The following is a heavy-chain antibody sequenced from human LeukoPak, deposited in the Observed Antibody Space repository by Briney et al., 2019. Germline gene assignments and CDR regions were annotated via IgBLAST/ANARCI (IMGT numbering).Heavy chain of an antibody. CDR3: ATFTIPPSAVFDY. CDR1: GYSFTSYW. CDR2: IYPGDSDT. Sequence: GESLKISCKGSGYSFTSYWIGWVRQMPGKGLEWMGIIYPGDSDTTYSPSFPGQVTISADKSISTAYLQWSSLKASDTAMYYCATFTIPPSAVFDYWGQRTLVTVSS. J-gene: IGHJ4*02. V-gene: IGHV5-51*01. D-gene: IGHD3-9*01.